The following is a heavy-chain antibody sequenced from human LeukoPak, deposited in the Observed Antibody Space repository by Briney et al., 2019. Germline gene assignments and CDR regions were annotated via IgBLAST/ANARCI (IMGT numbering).Heavy chain of an antibody. V-gene: IGHV3-21*01. CDR2: ISSTSSYI. Sequence: GGSLRLSCAASGFTFSAYSMNWVRQAPGKGLEWVSSISSTSSYIYYADSMKGRFTISRDNAKNSLYLQMNSLRAEDTAVYYCARVGPWVNPDYYYYYMDVWGKGTTVTVSS. J-gene: IGHJ6*03. D-gene: IGHD1-14*01. CDR3: ARVGPWVNPDYYYYYMDV. CDR1: GFTFSAYS.